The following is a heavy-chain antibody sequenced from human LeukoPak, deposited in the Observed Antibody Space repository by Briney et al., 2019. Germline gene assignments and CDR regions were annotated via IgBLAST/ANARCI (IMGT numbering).Heavy chain of an antibody. CDR3: ARTTYNDFWSGYSRYYYHYMDV. Sequence: GGSLRLSCIASGFTFGDYAVSWVRQAPGKGLEWVGFIRIKSFGETTEYAAYVKGRFTISRDNSKSIAYLQMNSLKTEDTAVYYCARTTYNDFWSGYSRYYYHYMDVWGKGTTVTVSS. V-gene: IGHV3-49*04. CDR1: GFTFGDYA. J-gene: IGHJ6*03. CDR2: IRIKSFGETT. D-gene: IGHD3-3*01.